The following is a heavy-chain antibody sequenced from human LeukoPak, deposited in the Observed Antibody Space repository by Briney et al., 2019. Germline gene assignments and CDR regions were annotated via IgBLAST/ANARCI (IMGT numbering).Heavy chain of an antibody. V-gene: IGHV4-38-2*02. CDR3: ARADYSSTWSHDYYYMDV. J-gene: IGHJ6*03. D-gene: IGHD6-13*01. CDR1: GYSISSGYY. CDR2: IYHSGST. Sequence: NTSETLSLTCTVSGYSISSGYYWGWIRQPPGKGLEWIGSIYHSGSTYYNPSLKSRVTISVDTSKNQFSLKLSSVTAADMAVYYCARADYSSTWSHDYYYMDVWGKGTTVTVSS.